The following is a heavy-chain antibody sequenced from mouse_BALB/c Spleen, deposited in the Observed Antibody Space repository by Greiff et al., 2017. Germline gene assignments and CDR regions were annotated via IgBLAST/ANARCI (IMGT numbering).Heavy chain of an antibody. J-gene: IGHJ4*01. Sequence: EVKLMESGGGLVKPGGSLKLSCAASGFTFSDYYMYWVRQTPEKRLEWVATISDGGSYTYYPDSVKGRFTISRDNAKNNLYLQMSSLKSEDTAMYYCARAGLRYAMDYWGQGTSVTVSS. CDR2: ISDGGSYT. D-gene: IGHD2-4*01. CDR1: GFTFSDYY. CDR3: ARAGLRYAMDY. V-gene: IGHV5-4*02.